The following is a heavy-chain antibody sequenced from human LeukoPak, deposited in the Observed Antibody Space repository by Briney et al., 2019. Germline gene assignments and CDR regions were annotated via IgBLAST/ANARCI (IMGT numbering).Heavy chain of an antibody. CDR1: GGSISSYK. J-gene: IGHJ4*02. V-gene: IGHV4-4*07. CDR3: ARGIVGATAPDY. CDR2: IYSSGST. Sequence: PSETLSLTCTVSGGSISSYKWSWIRQPAGKGLEWIGRIYSSGSTNYTPSLKSRVTMSVDTSKNQFSLKLGSVTAADTAVYYCARGIVGATAPDYWGQGALVIVSS. D-gene: IGHD1-26*01.